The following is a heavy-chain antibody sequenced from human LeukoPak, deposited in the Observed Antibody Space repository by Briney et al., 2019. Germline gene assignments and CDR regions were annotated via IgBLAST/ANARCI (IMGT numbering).Heavy chain of an antibody. CDR2: IYYSGST. Sequence: SETLSLTCTVSGGSISSYYWSWIRQPPGKGLEWIGYIYYSGSTNYNPSLKSRVTISVDTSKNQFSLKLSSVTAADTAVYYCARDVYDSNGSWFDPWGQGTLVTVSS. V-gene: IGHV4-59*01. J-gene: IGHJ5*02. CDR1: GGSISSYY. D-gene: IGHD3-22*01. CDR3: ARDVYDSNGSWFDP.